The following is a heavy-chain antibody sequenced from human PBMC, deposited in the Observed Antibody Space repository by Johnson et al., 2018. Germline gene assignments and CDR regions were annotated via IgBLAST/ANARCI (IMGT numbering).Heavy chain of an antibody. CDR1: GFTFSNYA. D-gene: IGHD2-15*01. CDR2: VSGSGGST. V-gene: IGHV3-23*04. CDR3: ANVVAPTRLDAFDS. J-gene: IGHJ3*02. Sequence: EVQLVESGGGLVQPGGSLRLSCAASGFTFSNYAMNWVRQAPGKGLEWVSTVSGSGGSTYSADSVKGRFTISRDNSKNTLYLQMNSLRAEDTALYFCANVVAPTRLDAFDSWGQGTMVTVSS.